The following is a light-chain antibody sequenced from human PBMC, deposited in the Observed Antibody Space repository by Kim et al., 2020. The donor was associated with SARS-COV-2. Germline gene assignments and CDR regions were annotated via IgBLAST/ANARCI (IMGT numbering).Light chain of an antibody. CDR3: VIYLSSNIWL. J-gene: IGLJ3*02. CDR1: SGSVSASNY. CDR2: ATD. Sequence: QTVVTQEPSFSVTPGGTVTLTCGLASGSVSASNYASWFQQTPGQPPRTLFFATDIRSSGVPDRFSGSILGNRAALTITGAQADDESDYYCVIYLSSNIWLFGGGTQLTVL. V-gene: IGLV8-61*01.